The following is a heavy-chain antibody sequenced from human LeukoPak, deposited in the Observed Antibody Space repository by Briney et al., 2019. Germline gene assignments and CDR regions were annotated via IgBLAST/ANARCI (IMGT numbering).Heavy chain of an antibody. Sequence: GGSLRLSCALSGFSFDVYDMSWVSPVQGRGRGWVSGIPRDGDKTVYGDSVRGGSSISRDNTKKSIYLQISSLRAADPGLNYWARDPFCSSSTGCYFEHWFDPWGPGTLVSVSS. J-gene: IGHJ5*02. V-gene: IGHV3-20*04. CDR2: IPRDGDKT. CDR1: GFSFDVYD. D-gene: IGHD2-2*01. CDR3: ARDPFCSSSTGCYFEHWFDP.